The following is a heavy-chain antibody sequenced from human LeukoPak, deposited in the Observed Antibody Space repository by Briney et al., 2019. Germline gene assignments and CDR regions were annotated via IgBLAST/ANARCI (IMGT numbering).Heavy chain of an antibody. CDR2: IYYSGST. CDR3: ARRLGDYVYAFDI. J-gene: IGHJ3*02. CDR1: GGSISSYY. V-gene: IGHV4-59*08. D-gene: IGHD4-17*01. Sequence: SETLSLTCTVSGGSISSYYWSWIRQPPGKGLEWIGYIYYSGSTNYNPFLKSRVTISVDTSKNQFSLKLSSVTAADTAVYHCARRLGDYVYAFDIWGQGTMVTVSS.